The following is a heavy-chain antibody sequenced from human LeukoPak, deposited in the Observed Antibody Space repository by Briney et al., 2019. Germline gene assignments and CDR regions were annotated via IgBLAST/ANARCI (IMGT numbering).Heavy chain of an antibody. CDR2: IWSDGSVM. D-gene: IGHD6-13*01. CDR3: AAEPAPAAFDY. V-gene: IGHV3-33*01. CDR1: GFSFNPYV. J-gene: IGHJ4*02. Sequence: GGSLRLSCAASGFSFNPYVMHWVRQAPGKGLEWVALIWSDGSVMLYADSVKGRFTISRDNSKSTLFLQMDSLRAEDTGVYYCAAEPAPAAFDYWGQGTLVTVSS.